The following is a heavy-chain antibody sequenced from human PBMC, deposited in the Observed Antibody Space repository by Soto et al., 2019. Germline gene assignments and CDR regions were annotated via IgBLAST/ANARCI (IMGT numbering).Heavy chain of an antibody. CDR3: ARERITMVRGVRVSMDV. CDR1: GRDFIAYS. D-gene: IGHD3-10*01. CDR2: INHSGST. J-gene: IGHJ6*02. V-gene: IGHV4-34*01. Sequence: SYSLSHTLPSCGRDFIAYSWSWMREPPVGGLEWIGEINHSGSTNYNPSLKSRVTISVDTSKNQFSLKLSSVTAADTAVYYCARERITMVRGVRVSMDVWGQGTTVTVSS.